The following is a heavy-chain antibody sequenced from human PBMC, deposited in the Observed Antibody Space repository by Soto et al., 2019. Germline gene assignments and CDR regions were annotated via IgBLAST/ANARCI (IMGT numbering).Heavy chain of an antibody. CDR3: AFHVAADDALDV. CDR2: IYHSGNT. D-gene: IGHD2-15*01. J-gene: IGHJ3*01. CDR1: GGSISSGGYS. V-gene: IGHV4-30-2*01. Sequence: SETLSLTCAVSGGSISSGGYSWTWIRQPPGKGLEWIGYIYHSGNTYYNPSLKSRVTISGDRSKNQFTLNLSSVTAADTAVYSCAFHVAADDALDVCGQGPMVSV.